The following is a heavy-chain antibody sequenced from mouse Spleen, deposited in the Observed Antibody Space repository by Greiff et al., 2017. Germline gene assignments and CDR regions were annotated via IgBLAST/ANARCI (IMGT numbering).Heavy chain of an antibody. CDR3: AITTAYYFDY. CDR1: GYAFSSSW. V-gene: IGHV1-82*01. D-gene: IGHD1-2*01. Sequence: VQRVESGPELVKPGASVKISCKASGYAFSSSWMNWVKQRPGKGLEWIGRIYPGDGDTNYNGKFKGKATLTADKSSSTAYMQLSSLTSEDSAVYYCAITTAYYFDYWGQGTTLTVSS. CDR2: IYPGDGDT. J-gene: IGHJ2*01.